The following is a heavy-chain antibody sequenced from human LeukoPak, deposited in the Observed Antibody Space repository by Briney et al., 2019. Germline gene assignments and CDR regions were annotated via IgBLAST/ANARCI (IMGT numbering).Heavy chain of an antibody. CDR1: GGSISSGGYS. J-gene: IGHJ4*02. CDR3: ANVGGSGQISY. V-gene: IGHV4-30-2*01. Sequence: SETLSLTCAVSGGSISSGGYSWSWIRQPPGKGLEWIGYIYHSGSTYYNPSLKSRVTISVDRSKNPFSLKLSSVTAADTAVYYCANVGGSGQISYWGQGTLVTVSS. CDR2: IYHSGST. D-gene: IGHD2-15*01.